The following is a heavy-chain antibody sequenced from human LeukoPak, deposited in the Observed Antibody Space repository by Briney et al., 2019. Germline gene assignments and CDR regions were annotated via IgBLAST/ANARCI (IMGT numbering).Heavy chain of an antibody. CDR3: ARAPNDSSGYYFDY. D-gene: IGHD3-22*01. V-gene: IGHV4-39*07. CDR2: IYYSGST. J-gene: IGHJ4*02. CDR1: GGSISSSGYY. Sequence: SETLSLTCTVSGGSISSSGYYWGWVRQPPGKGLEWIGSIYYSGSTYYSPSLKSRVTISVDTSKNQFSLKLSSVTAADTAVYYCARAPNDSSGYYFDYWGQGTLVTVSS.